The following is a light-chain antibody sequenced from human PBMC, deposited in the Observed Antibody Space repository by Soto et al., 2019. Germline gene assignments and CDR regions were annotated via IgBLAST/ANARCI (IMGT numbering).Light chain of an antibody. V-gene: IGLV1-47*01. Sequence: QSVLTQPPSASGTPGQRVTISCSGSSPNIGSNYVYWYQQLPGTAPKLLIYSDAQRPSGVPDRSSGAKSGTSAALAIRGLRSEDEGDYYCAAWDDSLSGPVFGGGTKLTVL. CDR3: AAWDDSLSGPV. CDR2: SDA. J-gene: IGLJ2*01. CDR1: SPNIGSNY.